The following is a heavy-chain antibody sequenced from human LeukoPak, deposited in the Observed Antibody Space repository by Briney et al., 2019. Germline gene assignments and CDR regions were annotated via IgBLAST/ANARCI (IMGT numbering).Heavy chain of an antibody. D-gene: IGHD1-26*01. Sequence: SETLSLTCAVYGGSFSGYYWTWIRQSPGKDLEWIGEINGSGNYNYYPSLKRGVFISLDTSNNQFSLKLTSVTAADTAVYYCARGSRMRQVGPRWLDPWGRGTQVTVSS. CDR1: GGSFSGYY. CDR2: INGSGNY. CDR3: ARGSRMRQVGPRWLDP. V-gene: IGHV4-34*01. J-gene: IGHJ5*02.